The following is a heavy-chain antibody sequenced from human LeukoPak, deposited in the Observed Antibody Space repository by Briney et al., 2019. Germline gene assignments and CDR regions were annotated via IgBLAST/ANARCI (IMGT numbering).Heavy chain of an antibody. CDR1: GFTFSDYD. CDR3: ARGKYSSSSFDC. V-gene: IGHV3-48*04. J-gene: IGHJ4*02. CDR2: IRKNSATI. D-gene: IGHD6-6*01. Sequence: GGSLRLSCAASGFTFSDYDMAWARQAPGRGLEWVSFIRKNSATIYYADSVRGRFTISRDNAMNSLYLKMNSLEAETTAVYYCARGKYSSSSFDCWGQGTLVTVSS.